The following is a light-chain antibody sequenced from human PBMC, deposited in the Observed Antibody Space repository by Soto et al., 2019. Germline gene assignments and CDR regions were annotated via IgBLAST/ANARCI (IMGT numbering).Light chain of an antibody. CDR2: EVS. J-gene: IGLJ1*01. V-gene: IGLV2-14*01. CDR1: SSDVGGYNY. Sequence: QSVLTQPASVSGSPGQSITISCTGTSSDVGGYNYVSWYLQHPGKAPKLMIYEVSNRPSGVSNRFSGSKSGNTASLTISGLQAEDEADYYCSSYTSSSTLDVFGTGTKVNVL. CDR3: SSYTSSSTLDV.